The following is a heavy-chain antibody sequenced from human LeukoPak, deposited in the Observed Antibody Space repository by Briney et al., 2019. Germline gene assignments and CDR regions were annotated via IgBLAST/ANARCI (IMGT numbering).Heavy chain of an antibody. J-gene: IGHJ4*02. CDR2: IRYDGSNK. CDR1: GFTFSSYG. V-gene: IGHV3-30*02. D-gene: IGHD3-3*01. CDR3: AGDTIFGPLSSGYYFDY. Sequence: GGSLRLSCAASGFTFSSYGMHWVRQAPGKGLEWVAFIRYDGSNKYYADSVKGRFTISRDNSKNTLYLQMNSLRAEDTAVYYCAGDTIFGPLSSGYYFDYWGQGTLVTVSS.